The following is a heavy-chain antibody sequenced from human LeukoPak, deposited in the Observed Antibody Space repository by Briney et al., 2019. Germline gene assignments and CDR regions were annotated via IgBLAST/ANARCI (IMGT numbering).Heavy chain of an antibody. V-gene: IGHV3-48*02. J-gene: IGHJ4*02. CDR2: ISSSSSTI. D-gene: IGHD4-23*01. CDR1: GFTFSSYS. CDR3: ARALSIYPRGNSLFDY. Sequence: GGSLRLSCAASGFTFSSYSMNWVRQAPGKGLEWVSYISSSSSTIYYADSVKGRFTISRDNAKNSLYLQMNSLRDEDTAVYYCARALSIYPRGNSLFDYWGQGTLVTVSS.